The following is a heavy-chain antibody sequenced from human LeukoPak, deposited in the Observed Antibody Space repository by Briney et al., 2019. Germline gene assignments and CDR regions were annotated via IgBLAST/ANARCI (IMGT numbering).Heavy chain of an antibody. V-gene: IGHV3-23*01. CDR2: IIPSGHTT. CDR1: GFTFSSHG. D-gene: IGHD5-24*01. Sequence: GGSLRLSCVASGFTFSSHGMNWVRQAPGKGLEWVSGIIPSGHTTYYADSVRGRFTISRDNSRNTVYLQMNSLRAEDTAVYYCAKDDRWLQFCCWGQGTLATVSS. J-gene: IGHJ4*02. CDR3: AKDDRWLQFCC.